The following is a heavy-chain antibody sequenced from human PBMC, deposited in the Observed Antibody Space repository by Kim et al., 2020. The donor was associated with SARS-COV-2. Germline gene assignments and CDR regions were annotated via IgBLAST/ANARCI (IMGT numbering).Heavy chain of an antibody. CDR3: AKPNSVDYDILTGHDAFDI. CDR2: IWYDGSNK. CDR1: GFTFSSYG. J-gene: IGHJ3*02. Sequence: GGSLRLSCAASGFTFSSYGMHWVRQAPGKGLEWVAVIWYDGSNKYYADSVKGRFTISRDNSKNTLYLQMNSLRAEDTAVYYCAKPNSVDYDILTGHDAFDIWGQGTMVTVSS. V-gene: IGHV3-33*06. D-gene: IGHD3-9*01.